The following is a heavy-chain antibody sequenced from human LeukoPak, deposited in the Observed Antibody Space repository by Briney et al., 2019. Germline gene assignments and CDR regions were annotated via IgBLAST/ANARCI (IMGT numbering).Heavy chain of an antibody. CDR2: IGIRGDT. V-gene: IGHV3-13*01. CDR3: ARGGIQVSGIDEFDY. Sequence: GGSLRLSCAASGFTFIGYDMHWVRQVIGKGLEWVSAIGIRGDTHYSGSVKGRFTISRENAESSLYLQMNSLRAEDTAVYYCARGGIQVSGIDEFDYWGQGTLVTVSS. D-gene: IGHD6-19*01. CDR1: GFTFIGYD. J-gene: IGHJ4*02.